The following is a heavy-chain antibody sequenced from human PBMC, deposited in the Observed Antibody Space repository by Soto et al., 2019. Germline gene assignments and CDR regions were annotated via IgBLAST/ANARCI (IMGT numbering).Heavy chain of an antibody. CDR3: AKNSGWFNT. CDR2: ICDGAGGETT. J-gene: IGHJ5*02. V-gene: IGHV3-23*01. CDR1: GFPFSRTD. Sequence: QVMQSGGGLVQPGGSLRLACAASGFPFSRTDMSWVRQAPGKGLEWVSAICDGAGGETTYYADSVKGRFTISRDNSKNTVYLQMDGLRVDDTALYYCAKNSGWFNTWGQGDLVIVSS. D-gene: IGHD3-10*01.